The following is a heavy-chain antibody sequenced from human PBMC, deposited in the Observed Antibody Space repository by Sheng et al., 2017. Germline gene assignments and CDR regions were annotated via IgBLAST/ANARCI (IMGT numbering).Heavy chain of an antibody. CDR1: GFTFSTSW. V-gene: IGHV3-7*01. CDR3: RRSLDY. D-gene: IGHD3-10*01. Sequence: EVRLVESGGNLVQPGGSLRLSCVASGFTFSTSWMNWVRQTPGKALEWVADINPTGNQIYYVDSVKGRFTISRDNAKNSLYLQMNSLRAEDTAIYFCRRSLDYWGQGTQVTVSS. J-gene: IGHJ4*02. CDR2: INPTGNQI.